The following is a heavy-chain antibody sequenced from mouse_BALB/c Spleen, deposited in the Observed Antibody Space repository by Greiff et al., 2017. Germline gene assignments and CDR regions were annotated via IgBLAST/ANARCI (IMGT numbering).Heavy chain of an antibody. Sequence: VQLVESGPGLVAPSQSLSITCTVSGFSLTSYGVHWVRQPPGKGLEWLGVIWAGGSTNYNSALMSRLSISKDNSKSQVFLKMNSLQTDDTAMYYCAREPQFITTAIDYWGQGTTLTVSS. CDR1: GFSLTSYG. CDR3: AREPQFITTAIDY. V-gene: IGHV2-9*02. CDR2: IWAGGST. J-gene: IGHJ2*01. D-gene: IGHD1-2*01.